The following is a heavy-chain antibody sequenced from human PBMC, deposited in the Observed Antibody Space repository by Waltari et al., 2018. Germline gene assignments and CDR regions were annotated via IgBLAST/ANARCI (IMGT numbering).Heavy chain of an antibody. CDR3: ARGEEGSGSYYGIVFRI. Sequence: EVQLVESGGGLVKPGGSLRLSCAASGFSLRSYSMNWVRQAPGKGLEWVSSISSSSDYIYYADSLEGRFIIFRDNAKNSLYLQMNSLTAEDTAVYYCARGEEGSGSYYGIVFRIWGQGTLVTVSS. CDR1: GFSLRSYS. CDR2: ISSSSDYI. V-gene: IGHV3-21*02. J-gene: IGHJ4*02. D-gene: IGHD3-10*01.